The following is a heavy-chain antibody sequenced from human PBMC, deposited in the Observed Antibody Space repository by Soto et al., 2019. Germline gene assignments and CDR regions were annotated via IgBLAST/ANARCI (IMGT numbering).Heavy chain of an antibody. CDR3: ARVRITMVRGPYGMDV. D-gene: IGHD3-10*01. Sequence: QVQLQQWGAGLLKPSETLSLTCAVYGGSFSGYYWSWIRQPPGKGLEWIGEINHSGSTNYNPSLKSRVTISVDTSKNQFSLKVSSVTAADTAVYYCARVRITMVRGPYGMDVWGQGTTVTVSS. CDR2: INHSGST. J-gene: IGHJ6*02. CDR1: GGSFSGYY. V-gene: IGHV4-34*01.